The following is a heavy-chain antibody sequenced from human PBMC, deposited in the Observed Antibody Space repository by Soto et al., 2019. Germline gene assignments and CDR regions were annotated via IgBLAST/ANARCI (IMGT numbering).Heavy chain of an antibody. V-gene: IGHV1-69*04. CDR1: GGTFSSYA. Sequence: SVKVSCKASGGTFSSYAISWVRQAPGQGLEWMGRIIPILGIANYAQKFQGRVTITADKSTSTAYMELSSLRSEDTAVYYCARGLNDYGDPDAFDIWAQGTMVTVSS. CDR2: IIPILGIA. J-gene: IGHJ3*02. CDR3: ARGLNDYGDPDAFDI. D-gene: IGHD4-17*01.